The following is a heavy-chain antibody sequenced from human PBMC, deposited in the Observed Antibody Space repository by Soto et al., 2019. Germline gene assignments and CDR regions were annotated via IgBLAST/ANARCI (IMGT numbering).Heavy chain of an antibody. V-gene: IGHV1-3*01. CDR3: VRGGRTAMRPEGTAFDF. CDR1: GYTFTSYA. CDR2: INAGNGNT. D-gene: IGHD5-18*01. Sequence: ASVKVSCKASGYTFTSYAMHWVRQAPGQRHEWMGWINAGNGNTKYSQKFQGRVTITRDTSASTAYMELSSLRSEDTAVYYCVRGGRTAMRPEGTAFDFWGQGTMVTVSS. J-gene: IGHJ3*01.